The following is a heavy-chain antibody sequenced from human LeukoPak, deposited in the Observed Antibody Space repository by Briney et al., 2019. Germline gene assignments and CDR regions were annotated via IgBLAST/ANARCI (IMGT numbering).Heavy chain of an antibody. CDR2: MYSSGGV. D-gene: IGHD3-16*01. CDR3: VTSYYDGRGYYPDY. Sequence: PSETLSLTCTVSGNSISAYYWSWIRQSAGKGLEWIGRMYSSGGVIHNPSLKSRVILSVDTSKNQFFLKLSSVTAADTAIYYCVTSYYDGRGYYPDYWGQGTLVIVSS. J-gene: IGHJ4*02. V-gene: IGHV4-4*07. CDR1: GNSISAYY.